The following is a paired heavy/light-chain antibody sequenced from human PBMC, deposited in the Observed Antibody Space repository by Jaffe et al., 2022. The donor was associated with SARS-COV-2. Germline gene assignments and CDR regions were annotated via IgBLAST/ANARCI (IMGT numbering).Heavy chain of an antibody. CDR2: ISYDGTNQ. V-gene: IGHV3-30*04. CDR1: GFTFRSHA. D-gene: IGHD4-17*01. CDR3: AKGENTMTSSWNAAFDL. J-gene: IGHJ4*02. Sequence: QVQMVESGGGVVQPGRSLRLSCTVSGFTFRSHAMHWVRQAPGKGLEWLSLISYDGTNQVHADSVKGRFTVSRDNSKNTLYLQLNSLRVEDTATYYCAKGENTMTSSWNAAFDLWGQGTLVTVSS.
Light chain of an antibody. V-gene: IGKV1-39*01. J-gene: IGKJ4*01. Sequence: DTQMTQSPSSLSASVGDRVTITCRASQNIKNFLNWYQQKPGKAPTLLISAASSLYSGVPSRFSGSGYGTDFTLTISSLQPEDFATYYCQQSYGSPPLTFGGGTKVEIK. CDR2: AAS. CDR3: QQSYGSPPLT. CDR1: QNIKNF.